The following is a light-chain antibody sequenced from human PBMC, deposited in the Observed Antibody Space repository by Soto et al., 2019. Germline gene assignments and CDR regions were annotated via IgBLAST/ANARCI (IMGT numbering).Light chain of an antibody. V-gene: IGLV3-21*02. J-gene: IGLJ3*02. CDR1: NIETKS. CDR3: QVSDTITDHPV. Sequence: SYELTQPPSVSVAPGQTARITCGGNNIETKSVHWYQQKPGQAPVLVVYDDSDRPSGIPERFSGSNSGNAATLTISRVEAGDEADYFCQVSDTITDHPVFGGGTQLTVL. CDR2: DDS.